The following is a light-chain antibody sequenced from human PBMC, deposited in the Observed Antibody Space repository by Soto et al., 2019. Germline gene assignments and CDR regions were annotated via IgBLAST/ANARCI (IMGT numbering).Light chain of an antibody. V-gene: IGKV1-39*01. CDR2: GAY. CDR3: QQSFGAPRT. Sequence: DIQMTQSPSSLPASLGDRVTVTCRASQSISTYLNWFQQRPGKAPKLLIYGAYTLQDGVPSRFSGSGSETEFNLTISSLQPEDFATYYCQQSFGAPRTFGQGTRVDIK. CDR1: QSISTY. J-gene: IGKJ1*01.